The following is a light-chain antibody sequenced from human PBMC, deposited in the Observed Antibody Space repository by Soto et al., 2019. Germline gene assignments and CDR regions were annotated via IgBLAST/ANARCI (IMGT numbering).Light chain of an antibody. CDR2: GAS. Sequence: EIVMTQSPATLSVSPGEGATLSCRASQGIGSTLAWYQQKPGQTPRLLIYGASTRATGVPARFSGSASGTEVTLTSPSLQFEDFAVDYGQHYANWPLTFGGGTKVESK. CDR3: QHYANWPLT. CDR1: QGIGST. J-gene: IGKJ4*01. V-gene: IGKV3-15*01.